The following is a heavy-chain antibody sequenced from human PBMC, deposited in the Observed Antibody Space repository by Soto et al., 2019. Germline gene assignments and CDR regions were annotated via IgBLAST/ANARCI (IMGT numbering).Heavy chain of an antibody. V-gene: IGHV3-9*01. Sequence: EVQLVESGGGSVQPGRSLRLSCVASGFTFESYAMHWVRQVPGKGLEWVSGISWNSGSIGYEDSVMGRFTISRDNAQKSLYLEMNSLRVEDTAFYYCVKDIHEQWLVSHFEYWGQGALVTVSS. D-gene: IGHD6-19*01. CDR2: ISWNSGSI. CDR1: GFTFESYA. J-gene: IGHJ4*02. CDR3: VKDIHEQWLVSHFEY.